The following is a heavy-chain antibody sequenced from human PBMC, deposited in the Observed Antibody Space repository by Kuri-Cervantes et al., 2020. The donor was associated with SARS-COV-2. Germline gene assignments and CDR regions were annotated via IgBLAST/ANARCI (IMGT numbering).Heavy chain of an antibody. Sequence: GGSLRLSCEGSGYNFATYWIAWVRKMPGRGLEWLGTIYPGDSDTRYSPSFQGQVTMSADKSISTAYLQWSSLKAPDTAMYYCATLYSGGNDAFDIWGQGTMVTDSS. J-gene: IGHJ3*02. CDR2: IYPGDSDT. V-gene: IGHV5-51*01. D-gene: IGHD4-23*01. CDR1: GYNFATYW. CDR3: ATLYSGGNDAFDI.